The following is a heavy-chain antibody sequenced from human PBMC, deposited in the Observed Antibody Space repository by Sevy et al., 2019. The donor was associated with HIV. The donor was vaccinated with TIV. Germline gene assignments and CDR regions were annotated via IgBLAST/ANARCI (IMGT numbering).Heavy chain of an antibody. J-gene: IGHJ4*02. CDR1: GFTFSNAW. V-gene: IGHV3-15*01. Sequence: GGSLRLSCAASGFTFSNAWMSWVRQAPGKGLEWVGRINSKTDGGTTEYAAPVKGRFTISRDDSKNTLYLQMNSLKTEDTARYYCATLKWELRLGPHFDYWGQGTLVTVSS. CDR2: INSKTDGGTT. D-gene: IGHD1-26*01. CDR3: ATLKWELRLGPHFDY.